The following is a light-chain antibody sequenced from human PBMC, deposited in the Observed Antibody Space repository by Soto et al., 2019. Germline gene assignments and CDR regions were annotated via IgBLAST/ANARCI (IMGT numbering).Light chain of an antibody. CDR1: QGITDY. CDR2: AAS. V-gene: IGKV1-27*01. CDR3: QNYNSAPWT. J-gene: IGKJ1*01. Sequence: DIQMTQSPSSLSASVGDRVTITCRASQGITDYLAWYQQKPGQVPNLLIYAASTLQSGVPSRFSGSGSATDFTLTITGLQPEDVATYYCQNYNSAPWTFGQGTKVEIK.